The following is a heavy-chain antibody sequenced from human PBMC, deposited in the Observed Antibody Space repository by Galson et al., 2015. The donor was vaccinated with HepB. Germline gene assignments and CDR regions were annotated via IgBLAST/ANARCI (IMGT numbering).Heavy chain of an antibody. CDR3: ARTSTTYYFDRSGYAPLGAFDI. Sequence: PALVKPTQNLTLTCTVSGFSLSNAMGVSWLRQPPGKALEWLAHIFSSDDNSYSTSLKSRLTISKETSKSQVVLNMTNMDPVDTATYHCARTSTTYYFDRSGYAPLGAFDIWGQGTMVTVSS. CDR1: GFSLSNAMG. CDR2: IFSSDDN. V-gene: IGHV2-26*01. J-gene: IGHJ3*02. D-gene: IGHD3-22*01.